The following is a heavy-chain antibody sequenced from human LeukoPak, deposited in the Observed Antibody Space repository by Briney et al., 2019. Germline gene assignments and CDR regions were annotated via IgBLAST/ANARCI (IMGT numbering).Heavy chain of an antibody. V-gene: IGHV3-73*01. Sequence: PGGSLRLSCAASGFTFSGSAMHWVRQASGKGLEWVGRIRSKANSYATAYAASVKGRFTISRDDSKNTAYLQMNSLKTEETAVYDCTRHHEYYYYYYGMDVWGQGTTVTVSS. J-gene: IGHJ6*02. CDR2: IRSKANSYAT. CDR3: TRHHEYYYYYYGMDV. CDR1: GFTFSGSA.